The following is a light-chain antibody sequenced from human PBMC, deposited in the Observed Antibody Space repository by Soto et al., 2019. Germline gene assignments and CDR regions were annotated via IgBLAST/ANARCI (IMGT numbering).Light chain of an antibody. CDR2: GAS. CDR1: QSVSSGY. V-gene: IGKV3-20*01. Sequence: EIVLTQSPGTLSLSPGGRATLSCRASQSVSSGYLAWYQQKPGQAPRLLIYGASSRANGIPDRFSGSGSGTDFALTISRREPEDSAVYYYQQYGGSPGTFGQGTKVEIK. J-gene: IGKJ1*01. CDR3: QQYGGSPGT.